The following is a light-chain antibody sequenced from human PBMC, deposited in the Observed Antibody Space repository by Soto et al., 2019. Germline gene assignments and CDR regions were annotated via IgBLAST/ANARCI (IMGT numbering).Light chain of an antibody. V-gene: IGKV1-39*01. CDR3: QESYNLHT. CDR2: AAS. CDR1: QNINSY. J-gene: IGKJ4*01. Sequence: DIQMPQSPSSLSASVGDRVTITCRASQNINSYLNWYQQQVGKAPKLLINAASTLQSGVPLRFRGSASGTDFTLTSSSLQPEDFATYYCQESYNLHTFGGGTKVEIK.